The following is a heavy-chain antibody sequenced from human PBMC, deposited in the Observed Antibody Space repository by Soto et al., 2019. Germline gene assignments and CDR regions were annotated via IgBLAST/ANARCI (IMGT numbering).Heavy chain of an antibody. CDR2: ISWNSGSI. Sequence: EVQLVESGGGLVQPGRSLRLSCAASGFTFDDYAMHWVRQAPGKGLEWVSGISWNSGSIGYADSVKGRFTISRDNAKNSLYLQMNSLRAEDTALYYCAKDSPEDCSGGSCYSNWGQGTLVTVSS. CDR1: GFTFDDYA. J-gene: IGHJ4*02. D-gene: IGHD2-15*01. CDR3: AKDSPEDCSGGSCYSN. V-gene: IGHV3-9*01.